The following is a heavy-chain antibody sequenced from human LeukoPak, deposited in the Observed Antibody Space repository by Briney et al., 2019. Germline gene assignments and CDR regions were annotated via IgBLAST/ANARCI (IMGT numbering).Heavy chain of an antibody. V-gene: IGHV4-34*01. CDR3: ARGNDY. CDR1: GGSFSGYY. CDR2: INHSGST. Sequence: SETLSLTCAAYGGSFSGYYWSWIRQPPGKGLEWIGEINHSGSTNYNPSLKSRVTISVDSSKTQVSLKLSSVTAADTAVYYCARGNDYWGQGTLVTVSS. J-gene: IGHJ4*02.